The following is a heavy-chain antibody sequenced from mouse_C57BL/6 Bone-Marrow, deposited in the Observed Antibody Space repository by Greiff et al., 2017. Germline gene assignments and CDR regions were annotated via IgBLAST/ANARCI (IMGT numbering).Heavy chain of an antibody. D-gene: IGHD1-1*01. Sequence: QVQLKQSGPGLVQPSQSLSITCTVSGFSLTSYGVHWVRQSPGKGLEWLGVIWSGGSTDYNAAFISRLSISKDNSKSQVFFKMNSLQADDTAIYYCARKGIYYYGGYYAMDYWGQGTSVTVSS. CDR3: ARKGIYYYGGYYAMDY. CDR2: IWSGGST. J-gene: IGHJ4*01. V-gene: IGHV2-2*01. CDR1: GFSLTSYG.